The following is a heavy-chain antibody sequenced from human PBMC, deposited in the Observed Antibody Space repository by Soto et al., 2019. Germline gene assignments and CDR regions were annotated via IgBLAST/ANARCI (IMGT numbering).Heavy chain of an antibody. V-gene: IGHV3-7*03. CDR1: GFTFSSYW. CDR3: ARGRGIGIAEAGGIWYFDL. CDR2: IKQDGSEK. D-gene: IGHD6-19*01. J-gene: IGHJ2*01. Sequence: EVQLVESGGGLVQPGGSLRLSCAASGFTFSSYWMSWVRQAPGKGLEWVANIKQDGSEKYYVDSVKGRFTISRDNAKNSLYLQMNSLRAEDTAVYYCARGRGIGIAEAGGIWYFDLWGRGTLVTVSS.